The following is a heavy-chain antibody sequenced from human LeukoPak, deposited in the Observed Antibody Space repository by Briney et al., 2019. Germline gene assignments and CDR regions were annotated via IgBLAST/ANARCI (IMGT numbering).Heavy chain of an antibody. J-gene: IGHJ4*02. CDR1: GFTFSSYW. D-gene: IGHD3-22*01. Sequence: GRSLTLSCAASGFTFSSYWMSWVRQAPGKGLEWVANVKQDGSQKYYVDSLRGRFTISRDNAKNLVYLQMSSLRAEDTAIYYCARDETYDYESNGYLDFWGQGTVVTVSS. V-gene: IGHV3-7*01. CDR3: ARDETYDYESNGYLDF. CDR2: VKQDGSQK.